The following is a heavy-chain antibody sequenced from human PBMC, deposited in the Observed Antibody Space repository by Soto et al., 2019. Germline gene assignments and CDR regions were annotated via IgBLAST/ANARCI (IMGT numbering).Heavy chain of an antibody. Sequence: QVHLVESGGGVVQPGRSLRLSCAASGFTFNNYGMHWVRQAPGKGLEWVALIWNDGTNAYYANFVKGRFTISRDNSRNTVYLQMSSLRAEDTAVYYCARRQISPPTRGAATARGGMDVWGQGTTVSVSS. CDR1: GFTFNNYG. J-gene: IGHJ6*02. V-gene: IGHV3-33*01. CDR2: IWNDGTNA. CDR3: ARRQISPPTRGAATARGGMDV. D-gene: IGHD6-13*01.